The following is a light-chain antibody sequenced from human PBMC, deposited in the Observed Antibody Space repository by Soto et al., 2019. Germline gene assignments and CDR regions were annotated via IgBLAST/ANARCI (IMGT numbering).Light chain of an antibody. Sequence: QSVLTQPASVSGSPGQSITISCTGTSGDIGNYNLVSWYQQHPGKAPRLMIYEGNKRPSGVSNRFSGSKSGSTASLTISGLQADDAADYYCSSYSGSPTYVLFGGGTQLTVL. CDR1: SGDIGNYNL. J-gene: IGLJ2*01. V-gene: IGLV2-23*01. CDR3: SSYSGSPTYVL. CDR2: EGN.